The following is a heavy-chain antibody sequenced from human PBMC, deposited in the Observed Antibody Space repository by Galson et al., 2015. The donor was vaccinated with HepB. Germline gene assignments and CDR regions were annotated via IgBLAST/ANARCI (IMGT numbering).Heavy chain of an antibody. Sequence: SLRLSCAASGFTFSSYGMHWVRQAPGKGLEWVAVISFDGSDKYHADSVKGRFTISRDNSKNTLFLQMNSLTAEDSAVYYCAKDLGDVVVPPNLGAGFDSWGQGALVTVSS. CDR2: ISFDGSDK. D-gene: IGHD2-15*01. CDR3: AKDLGDVVVPPNLGAGFDS. V-gene: IGHV3-30*18. J-gene: IGHJ4*02. CDR1: GFTFSSYG.